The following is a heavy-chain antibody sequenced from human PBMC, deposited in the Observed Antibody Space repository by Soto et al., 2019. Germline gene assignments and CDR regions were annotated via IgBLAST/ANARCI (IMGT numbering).Heavy chain of an antibody. Sequence: SETLSLTCTVSGGSISSYYWSWIRQPPGKGLEGIGYIYYSGSTNYNPSLKSRVTISVDTSKNQFSLKLSSVTAADTAVYYCARELYAESDYYDSSGYPPGSWFDPWGQGTLVTVS. D-gene: IGHD3-22*01. CDR1: GGSISSYY. V-gene: IGHV4-59*01. J-gene: IGHJ5*02. CDR2: IYYSGST. CDR3: ARELYAESDYYDSSGYPPGSWFDP.